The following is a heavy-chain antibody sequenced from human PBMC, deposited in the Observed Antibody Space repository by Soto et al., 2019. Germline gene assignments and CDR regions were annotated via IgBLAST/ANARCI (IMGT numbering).Heavy chain of an antibody. CDR2: IKPNSGGT. Sequence: ASVKVSCKASGYTFTGYYVHWVRQAPGQGLEWMGWIKPNSGGTNYAQKFQGRVTMTRDTSITTAYMERSKLRSDDTAVYHCARDLSSPETGGIYYYYYGLDVWGQGATVTVSS. CDR1: GYTFTGYY. V-gene: IGHV1-2*02. CDR3: ARDLSSPETGGIYYYYYGLDV. D-gene: IGHD6-13*01. J-gene: IGHJ6*02.